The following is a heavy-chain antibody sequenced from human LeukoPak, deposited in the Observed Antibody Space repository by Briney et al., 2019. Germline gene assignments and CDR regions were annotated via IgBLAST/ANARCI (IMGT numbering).Heavy chain of an antibody. CDR2: VSYSSSTI. Sequence: GGSLRLSCAASGFTFSSYSMNWVRQAPGKGLEWISYVSYSSSTIYYADSVKGRFTISRDNVKNSLYLQMNSLRDEDTAVYYCARDAHIVRGVNPLDYWGQGTLVTVSS. CDR3: ARDAHIVRGVNPLDY. D-gene: IGHD3-10*01. J-gene: IGHJ4*02. V-gene: IGHV3-48*02. CDR1: GFTFSSYS.